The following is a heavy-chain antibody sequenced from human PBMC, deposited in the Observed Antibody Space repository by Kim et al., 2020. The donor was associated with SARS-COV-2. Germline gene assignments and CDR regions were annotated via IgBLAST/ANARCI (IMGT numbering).Heavy chain of an antibody. V-gene: IGHV3-33*06. J-gene: IGHJ6*02. CDR1: GFTFSSYG. Sequence: GGSLRLSCAASGFTFSSYGMHWVRQAPGKGLEWVAVIWYDGSNKYYADSVKGRFTISRDNSKNTLYLQMNSLRAEDTAVYYCAKDHWKYCSGGSCPYGMDVWGQGTTVTVSS. CDR2: IWYDGSNK. D-gene: IGHD2-15*01. CDR3: AKDHWKYCSGGSCPYGMDV.